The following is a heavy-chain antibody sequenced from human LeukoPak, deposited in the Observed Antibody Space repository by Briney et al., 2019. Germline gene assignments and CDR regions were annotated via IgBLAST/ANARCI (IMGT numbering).Heavy chain of an antibody. CDR3: ARDSFRIVGATNGH. V-gene: IGHV1-2*02. CDR1: GYTFTGYY. CDR2: INPNSGGT. D-gene: IGHD1-26*01. J-gene: IGHJ4*02. Sequence: ASVKVSCKASGYTFTGYYMHWVRQAPGQGLEWMGWINPNSGGTNYAQKFQGRVTMTRDTSISTAYMELSRLRSDDTAVYYCARDSFRIVGATNGHWGQGTLVTVSS.